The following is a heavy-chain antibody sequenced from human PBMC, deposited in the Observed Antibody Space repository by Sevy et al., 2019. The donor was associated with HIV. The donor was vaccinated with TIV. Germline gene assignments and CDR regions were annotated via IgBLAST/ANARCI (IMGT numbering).Heavy chain of an antibody. V-gene: IGHV3-7*01. CDR1: GFNFSTNW. CDR2: IKQEGSET. D-gene: IGHD3-10*01. Sequence: EGSLRLSCAAYGFNFSTNWMSWVRQAPGKGLEWVANIKQEGSETHYVDSVKGRFSISRDNAKNSVFLKMNSLRAEDMAVYYCARHKLLSFGEASPTFDYWGQETLVTVSS. CDR3: ARHKLLSFGEASPTFDY. J-gene: IGHJ4*02.